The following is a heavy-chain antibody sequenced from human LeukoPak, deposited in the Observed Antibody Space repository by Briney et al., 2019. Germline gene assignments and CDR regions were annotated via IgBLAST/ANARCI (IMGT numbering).Heavy chain of an antibody. CDR2: IIPIFGTS. V-gene: IGHV1-69*05. Sequence: SVKVSCKASGGTFSSDVISWVRQAPGQGLEWMGGIIPIFGTSNYAQKFQGRVTITTDESTSTAYMELSSLRSDDTAVYYCARLNNNNYYYYMDVWGKGTTVTVSS. CDR3: ARLNNNNYYYYMDV. CDR1: GGTFSSDV. D-gene: IGHD1-14*01. J-gene: IGHJ6*03.